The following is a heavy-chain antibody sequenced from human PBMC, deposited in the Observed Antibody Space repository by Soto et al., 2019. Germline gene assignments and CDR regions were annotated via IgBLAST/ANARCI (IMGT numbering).Heavy chain of an antibody. V-gene: IGHV4-31*03. Sequence: SEKLPHTSTVSGGTMRSEGYYWSWIRQHPGKGLEWIGYIYYSGLTDYNPSLKSRLTISVDKSKNEFYLKMRSVTAADTAVFFFAYLRPLTGYSAYWG. J-gene: IGHJ4*03. CDR1: GGTMRSEGYY. CDR3: AYLRPLTGYSAY. CDR2: IYYSGLT. D-gene: IGHD1-20*01.